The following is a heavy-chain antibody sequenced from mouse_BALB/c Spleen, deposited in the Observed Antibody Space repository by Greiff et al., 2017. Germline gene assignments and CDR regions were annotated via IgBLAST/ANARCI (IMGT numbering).Heavy chain of an antibody. CDR3: ASSIGYYGSSYWYFDV. J-gene: IGHJ1*01. CDR1: GFTFSDFY. V-gene: IGHV7-1*02. D-gene: IGHD1-1*01. CDR2: SRNKANDYTT. Sequence: DVKLVESGGGLVQPGGSLRLSCATSGFTFSDFYMEWVRQPPGKRLEWIAASRNKANDYTTEYSASVKGRFIVSRDTSQSILYLQMNALRAEDTAIYYCASSIGYYGSSYWYFDVWGAGTTVTVSS.